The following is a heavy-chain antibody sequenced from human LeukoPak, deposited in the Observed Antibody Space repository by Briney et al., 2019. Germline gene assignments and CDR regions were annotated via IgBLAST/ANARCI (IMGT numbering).Heavy chain of an antibody. J-gene: IGHJ5*02. Sequence: ASVTVSCKASGYTFTSYDINWVRQATGQGLEWVGWMNPNSGNTGYAQKFQGRVTMTRNTSISTAYMELSSLRSEDTAVYYCARALSIAVAWSWFDPWGQGTLVTVSS. CDR1: GYTFTSYD. V-gene: IGHV1-8*01. CDR2: MNPNSGNT. D-gene: IGHD6-19*01. CDR3: ARALSIAVAWSWFDP.